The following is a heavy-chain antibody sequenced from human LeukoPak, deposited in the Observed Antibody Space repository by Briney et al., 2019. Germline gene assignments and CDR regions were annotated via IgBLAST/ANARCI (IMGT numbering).Heavy chain of an antibody. J-gene: IGHJ4*02. CDR2: IHHSGSI. V-gene: IGHV4-61*01. CDR1: GGSVSSGSYF. Sequence: PSETLSLTCTVSGGSVSSGSYFWSWIRQPPGKGLEWIGYIHHSGSINYNPSLKSRVTISVDTSKSQFSLRLSSVTAADTAVYYCARGGNALDYWGQGTLVTVSS. CDR3: ARGGNALDY. D-gene: IGHD4-23*01.